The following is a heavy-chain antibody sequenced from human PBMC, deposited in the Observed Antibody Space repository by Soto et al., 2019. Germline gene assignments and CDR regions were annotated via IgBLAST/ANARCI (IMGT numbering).Heavy chain of an antibody. D-gene: IGHD6-13*01. Sequence: QLQLQESGPGLVKPSETLSLTCGVSGGSISSSSPYWGWIRQPPGKGLQWIGNIYYTGITYFNPSLKRRVTISVDTSKKQFFLKLTSVTAADTAVYYCATGYGSSWYDYWCQGTLVTVAS. CDR1: GGSISSSSPY. CDR2: IYYTGIT. V-gene: IGHV4-39*01. CDR3: ATGYGSSWYDY. J-gene: IGHJ4*02.